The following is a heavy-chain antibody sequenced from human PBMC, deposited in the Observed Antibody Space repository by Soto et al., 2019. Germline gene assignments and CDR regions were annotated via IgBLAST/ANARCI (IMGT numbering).Heavy chain of an antibody. V-gene: IGHV3-11*01. D-gene: IGHD6-13*01. CDR1: GFTFSDYY. Sequence: GGSLRLSCAASGFTFSDYYMSWIRQAPGKGLEWVSYISSSGSTIYYADSVKGRFTISRDNAKNSLYLQMNSLRAEDTAVYYCARAYSSSWYDASGYWGQGTLVTVSS. CDR3: ARAYSSSWYDASGY. CDR2: ISSSGSTI. J-gene: IGHJ4*02.